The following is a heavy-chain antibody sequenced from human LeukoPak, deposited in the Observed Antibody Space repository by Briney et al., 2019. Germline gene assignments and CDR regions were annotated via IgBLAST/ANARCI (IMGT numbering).Heavy chain of an antibody. CDR2: IRYDGSHK. CDR1: GFTFSSYG. D-gene: IGHD1-1*01. V-gene: IGHV3-30*02. J-gene: IGHJ3*02. CDR3: AKVANWNGDAFDI. Sequence: GGSLRLSCAASGFTFSSYGMHWVRQAPGKGLEWVTFIRYDGSHKYYADSVKGRFTTSRDNSKNTRFLQMNSLRAEDTAVYYCAKVANWNGDAFDIWGQGTMVTVSS.